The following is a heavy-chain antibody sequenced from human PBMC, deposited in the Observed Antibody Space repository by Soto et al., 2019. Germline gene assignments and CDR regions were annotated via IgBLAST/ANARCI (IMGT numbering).Heavy chain of an antibody. J-gene: IGHJ4*02. D-gene: IGHD1-1*01. CDR1: GFTFSSYG. CDR3: AGGYGLTYFDY. V-gene: IGHV3-30*03. Sequence: QVQLVESGGGVVQPGRSLRLSCAASGFTFSSYGMHWVRQAPGKGLEWVAVISYDGNNKYYADSVKGRFTISRDNCKNTLYLQMNSLRAEDTAVYYCAGGYGLTYFDYWGQGTLVTVSS. CDR2: ISYDGNNK.